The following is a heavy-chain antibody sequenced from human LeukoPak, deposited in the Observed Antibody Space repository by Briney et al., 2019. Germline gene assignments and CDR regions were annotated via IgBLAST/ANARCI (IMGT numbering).Heavy chain of an antibody. J-gene: IGHJ3*02. CDR1: GFTFSSYS. CDR2: ISSSSYI. CDR3: AREEGYCSSTSCYTSYAFDI. V-gene: IGHV3-21*01. Sequence: PGGSLRLSCAASGFTFSSYSMNWVRQAPGKGLEWVSSISSSSYIYYADSVKGRFTISRDNAKNSLYLQMNSLRAEDTAVYYCAREEGYCSSTSCYTSYAFDIWGQGTMVTVSS. D-gene: IGHD2-2*02.